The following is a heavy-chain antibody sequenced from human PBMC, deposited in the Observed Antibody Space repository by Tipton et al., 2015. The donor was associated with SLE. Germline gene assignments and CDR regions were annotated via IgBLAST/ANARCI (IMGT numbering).Heavy chain of an antibody. D-gene: IGHD6-6*01. CDR3: ARRSIAAPFDY. Sequence: LRLSCAASGFTFSSYGMHWVRQAPGKGLEWIREINHSGSTNYNPSLKSRVTISVDTSKNQFSLKLSSVTAADTAVYYCARRSIAAPFDYWGQGTLVTVSS. CDR1: GFTFSSYG. V-gene: IGHV4-34*01. CDR2: INHSGST. J-gene: IGHJ4*02.